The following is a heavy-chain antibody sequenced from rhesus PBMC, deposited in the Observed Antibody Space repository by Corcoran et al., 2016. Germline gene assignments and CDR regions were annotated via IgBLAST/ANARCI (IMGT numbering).Heavy chain of an antibody. CDR3: ARDVGRLVGGLDS. V-gene: IGHV4-169*02. J-gene: IGHJ6*01. D-gene: IGHD6S26*01. CDR1: GGSISSSY. CDR2: IYGSGSST. Sequence: QLQLQESGPGLVKPSETLSVTCAVSGGSISSSYWSWIRQAPGKGLEWIGYIYGSGSSTNYNPSLKSRVTLSVDTSKNQLSLKLSSVTTADTAVYYCARDVGRLVGGLDSWGQGVVVTVSS.